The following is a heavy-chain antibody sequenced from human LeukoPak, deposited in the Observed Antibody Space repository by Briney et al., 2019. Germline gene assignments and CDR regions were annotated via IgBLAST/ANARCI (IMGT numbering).Heavy chain of an antibody. V-gene: IGHV1-69*06. CDR1: GGTFSSYA. J-gene: IGHJ6*03. Sequence: SVKVSCKASGGTFSSYAISWVRQAPGQGLEWMGGIIPIFGTANYAQKFQGRVTITADKSTSTAYMELSSLRSEDTAVYYCARDPLTTVVTPVGDYYYMDVWGKGTTVTVSS. CDR2: IIPIFGTA. D-gene: IGHD4-23*01. CDR3: ARDPLTTVVTPVGDYYYMDV.